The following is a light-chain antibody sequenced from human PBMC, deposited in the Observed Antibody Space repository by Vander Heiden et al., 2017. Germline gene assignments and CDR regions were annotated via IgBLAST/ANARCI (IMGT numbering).Light chain of an antibody. CDR1: QSVLYSTNNKNY. Sequence: DIVITQSPDSLPVSLGERATINCKSSQSVLYSTNNKNYVAWYQQKPGQPPKLRISWASTRESGVPDRFTGSGSGTDFTLTISSLQAEDGAVYSCQQHDRTPYSFSQWTKPDLK. J-gene: IGKJ2*01. CDR3: QQHDRTPYS. CDR2: WAS. V-gene: IGKV4-1*01.